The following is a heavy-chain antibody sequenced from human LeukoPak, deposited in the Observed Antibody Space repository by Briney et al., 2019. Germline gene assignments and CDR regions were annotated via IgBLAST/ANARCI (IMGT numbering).Heavy chain of an antibody. CDR2: THYSGST. D-gene: IGHD3-3*01. CDR1: GGSISSYY. CDR3: ARVDFWSAYPLYRYFYMDV. J-gene: IGHJ6*03. Sequence: SETLSLTCTVSGGSISSYYWSWIRQPPGKGLEWIGYTHYSGSTKYNPSLKSRVTISVDTSKNQFSLRLSSVTAADTAVYYCARVDFWSAYPLYRYFYMDVWGKGTTVTVSS. V-gene: IGHV4-59*01.